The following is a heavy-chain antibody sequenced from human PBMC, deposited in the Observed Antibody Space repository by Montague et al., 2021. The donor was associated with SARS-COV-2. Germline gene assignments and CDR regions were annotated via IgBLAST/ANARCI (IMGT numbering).Heavy chain of an antibody. CDR2: INHSGST. J-gene: IGHJ6*02. CDR3: ARGRVVAATLSDYYYYGMDV. CDR1: GGSFSGYY. D-gene: IGHD2-15*01. Sequence: SETLSLTCDVYGGSFSGYYWSWIRQPPGKGLEWIGEINHSGSTNYNPSLKSRVTISVDTSKNQFSLKLSSVTAADTAVYYCARGRVVAATLSDYYYYGMDVWGQGTTVTVS. V-gene: IGHV4-34*01.